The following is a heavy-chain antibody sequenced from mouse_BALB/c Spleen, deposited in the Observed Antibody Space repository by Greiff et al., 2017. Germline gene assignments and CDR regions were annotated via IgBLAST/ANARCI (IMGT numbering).Heavy chain of an antibody. CDR3: TRGSSLFAY. CDR1: GYTFTDYE. CDR2: IDPETGGT. J-gene: IGHJ3*01. Sequence: QVHVKQSGAELVRPGASVTLSCKASGYTFTDYEMHWVKQTPVHGLEWIGAIDPETGGTAYNQKFKGKATLTADKSSSTAYMELRSLTSEDSAVYYCTRGSSLFAYWGQGTLVTVSA. V-gene: IGHV1-15*01. D-gene: IGHD6-1*01.